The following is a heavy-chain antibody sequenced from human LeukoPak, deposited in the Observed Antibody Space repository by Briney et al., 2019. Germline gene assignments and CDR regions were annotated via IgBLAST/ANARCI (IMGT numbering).Heavy chain of an antibody. CDR3: TRGFLPIDY. Sequence: SETLSLTCTVSGGSISNYFWTWIRQPPGKGPEWIGYIYTSGNTNYNPSLESRVTMSVDTSKNQFSLRLNSVTAADTAVYYCTRGFLPIDYWGQGTLVTVSS. J-gene: IGHJ4*02. CDR1: GGSISNYF. CDR2: IYTSGNT. V-gene: IGHV4-4*09.